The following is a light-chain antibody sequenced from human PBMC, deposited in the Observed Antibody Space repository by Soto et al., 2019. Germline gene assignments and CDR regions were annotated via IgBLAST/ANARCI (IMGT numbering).Light chain of an antibody. CDR1: QSISSW. J-gene: IGKJ2*01. CDR2: GAS. Sequence: DIQMTQSPSTLSASVGDRVTITCRASQSISSWLAWYQQKPGIAPKLLVYGASTLQSGVPSRFGGSGSGTEFTLTISSLQPDDFATYYCQQYDTYSPFTFGQGTKLEIK. CDR3: QQYDTYSPFT. V-gene: IGKV1-5*01.